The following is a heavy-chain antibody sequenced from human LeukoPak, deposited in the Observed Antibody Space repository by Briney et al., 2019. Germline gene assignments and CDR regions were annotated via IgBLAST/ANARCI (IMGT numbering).Heavy chain of an antibody. D-gene: IGHD4-23*01. CDR3: ARRDYGGKHFDY. CDR2: IYPGDSDT. J-gene: IGHJ4*02. CDR1: GYTFSNYW. V-gene: IGHV5-51*01. Sequence: GEPLKSSCKCSGYTFSNYWIAWLRQMRGKGQEWMGIIYPGDSDTRYSPSFQGQVTISADKSISTAYLQWSSLKASDTAMYYCARRDYGGKHFDYWGQGTLVTVSS.